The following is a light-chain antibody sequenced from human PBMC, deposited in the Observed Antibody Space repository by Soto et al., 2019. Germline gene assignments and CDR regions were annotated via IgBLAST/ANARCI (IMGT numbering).Light chain of an antibody. J-gene: IGKJ3*01. Sequence: DIVMTQSPLSLSVTPGEPASISCRCSQSLLHRNGYNYLDWYLQKPGQSPQLLISLGSNRASGVPDRFSCSGSGTDFTLKISRVEAEDVGVYYCMQAIQTAFTFGHWTQGDIK. CDR3: MQAIQTAFT. CDR2: LGS. CDR1: QSLLHRNGYNY. V-gene: IGKV2-28*01.